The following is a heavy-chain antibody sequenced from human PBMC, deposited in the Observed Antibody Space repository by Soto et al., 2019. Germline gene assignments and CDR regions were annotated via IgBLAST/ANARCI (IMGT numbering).Heavy chain of an antibody. J-gene: IGHJ4*02. D-gene: IGHD3-22*01. Sequence: GGSLRLSCAAFGFKISSYSMNWVRQAPGKGLEWVSYISSSSSVIEYADSVKGRFTISRDNVQNSVSLQMNSLRDEDSAVYYCARERQISGYYYVSYFDSWGQGTLVTVSS. CDR1: GFKISSYS. CDR3: ARERQISGYYYVSYFDS. CDR2: ISSSSSVI. V-gene: IGHV3-48*02.